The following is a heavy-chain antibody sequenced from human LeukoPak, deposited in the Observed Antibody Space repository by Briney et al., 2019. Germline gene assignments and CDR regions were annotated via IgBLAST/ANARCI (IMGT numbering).Heavy chain of an antibody. D-gene: IGHD4-23*01. Sequence: SETLSLTCAVSGGSISSTVWWSWVRQPPGKGLEWIGDIFHYGTTNYNPSLKSRLTMSVDTSTNQFSLKLNSVTAADTAVYYCAGWGVDYGGKFDYLDYWGQGMLVTVSS. V-gene: IGHV4-4*02. J-gene: IGHJ4*02. CDR1: GGSISSTVW. CDR3: AGWGVDYGGKFDYLDY. CDR2: IFHYGTT.